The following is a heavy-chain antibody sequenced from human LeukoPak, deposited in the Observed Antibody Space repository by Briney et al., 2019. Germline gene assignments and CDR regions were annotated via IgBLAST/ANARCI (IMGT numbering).Heavy chain of an antibody. CDR3: ATGDGSGTNYFYYYGMDV. CDR1: GFTFSKNA. V-gene: IGHV3-23*01. D-gene: IGHD3-10*01. CDR2: ISGSGDST. J-gene: IGHJ6*02. Sequence: QTGGSLRLSCAASGFTFSKNAMSWVRQAPGRGLEWVSVISGSGDSTYYADSVKGRFTISRDNSKNTLYVQMSSLRAEDTATYYCATGDGSGTNYFYYYGMDVWGQGTRVTVSS.